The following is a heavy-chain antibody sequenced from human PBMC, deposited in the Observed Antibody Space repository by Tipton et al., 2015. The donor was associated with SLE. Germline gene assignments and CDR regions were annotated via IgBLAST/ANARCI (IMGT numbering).Heavy chain of an antibody. J-gene: IGHJ4*02. D-gene: IGHD5-12*01. CDR1: GGSISSGRYS. Sequence: TLSLTCAVSGGSISSGRYSWNWIRQPPGKGLEWIGYIYYSGSTNYNPSLKSRVTISVDTSKNQVPLKLSSVTAADTAVYYCARGRGYSGYLGYWGQGTLVTVSS. CDR2: IYYSGST. V-gene: IGHV4-30-4*07. CDR3: ARGRGYSGYLGY.